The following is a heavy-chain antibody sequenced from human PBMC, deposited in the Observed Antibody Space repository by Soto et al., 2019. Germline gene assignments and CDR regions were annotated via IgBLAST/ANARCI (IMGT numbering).Heavy chain of an antibody. D-gene: IGHD2-2*01. V-gene: IGHV5-51*01. CDR1: GYSFTSYW. CDR3: ARGWCSSTSCYPYFDY. CDR2: IYPGDSDT. Sequence: GESLKISCKGSGYSFTSYWIGWVRQMPGKGLEWMGIIYPGDSDTRYSPSFRGQVTISADKSISTAYLQWSSLKASDTAMYYCARGWCSSTSCYPYFDYWGQGTLVTVSS. J-gene: IGHJ4*02.